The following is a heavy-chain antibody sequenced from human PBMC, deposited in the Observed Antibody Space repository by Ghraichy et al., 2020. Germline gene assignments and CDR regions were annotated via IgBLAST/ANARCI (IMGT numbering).Heavy chain of an antibody. CDR2: MNPKRGET. J-gene: IGHJ4*02. CDR1: LTDYD. Sequence: LTDYDINWVRQATGQGLEWMGSMNPKRGETGYGQKFQGSVTLTRNTALSTVYMELSSLTSEDTAVYYCSRGDFWGQGTLVIVSS. CDR3: SRGDF. V-gene: IGHV1-8*01.